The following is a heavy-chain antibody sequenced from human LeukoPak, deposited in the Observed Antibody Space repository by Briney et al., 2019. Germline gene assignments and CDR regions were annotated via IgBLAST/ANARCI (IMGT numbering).Heavy chain of an antibody. V-gene: IGHV4-59*08. CDR1: GGSISSYY. CDR3: ARHVYRYDSSGRHGAFDI. D-gene: IGHD3-22*01. J-gene: IGHJ3*02. Sequence: SETLSLTCTVSGGSISSYYWSWIRQPPGKGLEWIGCIYYSGSTNYNPSLKSRVTISVDTSKNQFSLKLSSVTAADTAVYYCARHVYRYDSSGRHGAFDIWGQGTMVTVSS. CDR2: IYYSGST.